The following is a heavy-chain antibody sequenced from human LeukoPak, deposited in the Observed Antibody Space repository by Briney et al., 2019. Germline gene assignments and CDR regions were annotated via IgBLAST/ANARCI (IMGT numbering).Heavy chain of an antibody. CDR2: IYYSGST. V-gene: IGHV4-59*01. CDR1: GGSISSYY. J-gene: IGHJ5*02. D-gene: IGHD4-11*01. Sequence: SETLSLTCTVSGGSISSYYWSWIRQPPGKGLEWIGYIYYSGSTNYNPSLKSRVTISVDTSKNQFSLKLSSVTAADTAVYYCARDRDYRGWFDPWGQGTLVTVSS. CDR3: ARDRDYRGWFDP.